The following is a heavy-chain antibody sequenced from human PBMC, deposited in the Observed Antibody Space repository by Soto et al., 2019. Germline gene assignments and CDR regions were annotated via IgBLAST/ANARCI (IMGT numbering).Heavy chain of an antibody. CDR1: GYSFTSYW. Sequence: GESLKISCKGSGYSFTSYWIRWVRQMPGKGLEWMGIIYPGDSDTRYSPSFQGQVTISADKSISTAYLQWSSLKASDTAMYYCARQEWELHNWFDPWGQGTLVTVSS. J-gene: IGHJ5*02. D-gene: IGHD1-26*01. V-gene: IGHV5-51*01. CDR3: ARQEWELHNWFDP. CDR2: IYPGDSDT.